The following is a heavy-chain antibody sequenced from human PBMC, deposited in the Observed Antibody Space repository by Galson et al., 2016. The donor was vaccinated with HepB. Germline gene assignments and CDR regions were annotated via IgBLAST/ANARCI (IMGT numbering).Heavy chain of an antibody. D-gene: IGHD6-19*01. CDR3: AKVESVVASRGWYYDS. CDR2: LSYDGNNQ. CDR1: GFLFSIYG. J-gene: IGHJ4*02. V-gene: IGHV3-30*18. Sequence: SLRLSCAASGFLFSIYGMHWVRQAPGKGLEWVAGLSYDGNNQYYEDSVKGRFTISRDISKNTLYLQMDSLRAEDTAVYYCAKVESVVASRGWYYDSWGQGTLVTVSS.